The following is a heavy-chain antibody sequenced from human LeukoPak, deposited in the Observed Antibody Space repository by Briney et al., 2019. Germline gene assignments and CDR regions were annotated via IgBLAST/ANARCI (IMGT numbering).Heavy chain of an antibody. Sequence: ASVKVSCKASGYTFTGYYMHWVRQAPGQGPEWMGWINPNSGGTNYAQKFQGRVTMTRDTSISTAYMELSRLRSDDTAVYYCARDTESGELSGYFDYWGQGTLVTVSS. J-gene: IGHJ4*02. CDR3: ARDTESGELSGYFDY. V-gene: IGHV1-2*02. CDR1: GYTFTGYY. D-gene: IGHD1-26*01. CDR2: INPNSGGT.